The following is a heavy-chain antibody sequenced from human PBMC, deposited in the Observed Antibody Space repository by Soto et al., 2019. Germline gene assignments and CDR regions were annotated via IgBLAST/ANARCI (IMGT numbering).Heavy chain of an antibody. CDR3: TRDTAMTEY. Sequence: EVQLVESGGGLVQPGGSLRLSCAASGFTFSSYWMTWVRQAPGKGLEWVANIKQDGSEKYYVDSVKGRFTISRDNAKNSLYLQMNSRRVEDTAVYYCTRDTAMTEYWGQGTLVTVSS. J-gene: IGHJ4*02. D-gene: IGHD5-18*01. CDR1: GFTFSSYW. CDR2: IKQDGSEK. V-gene: IGHV3-7*01.